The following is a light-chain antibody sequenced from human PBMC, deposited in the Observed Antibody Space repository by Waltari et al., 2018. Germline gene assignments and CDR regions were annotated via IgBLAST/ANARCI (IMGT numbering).Light chain of an antibody. Sequence: EIVMTQSPATLSVSPGERATLSCRASQSVSNNLAWYQQKPGQAPRLLIYGASIRATGIPARFSGSGSGTEFTLTISSLQSEDFAVYYCQHYNNWPPLFTFGPGTKVDIK. CDR1: QSVSNN. V-gene: IGKV3-15*01. J-gene: IGKJ3*01. CDR3: QHYNNWPPLFT. CDR2: GAS.